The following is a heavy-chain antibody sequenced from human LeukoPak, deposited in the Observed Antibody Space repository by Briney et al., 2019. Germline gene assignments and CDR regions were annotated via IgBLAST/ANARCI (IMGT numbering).Heavy chain of an antibody. CDR1: GGSISSSNW. V-gene: IGHV4-4*02. Sequence: SGTLSLTCAVSGGSISSSNWWSWVRQPPGKGLEWIGEIYHSGSTNYNPSLKSRVTISVDKSKNQFSLKLSSVTAADTAVYYCARDWGCLGSSTSCYANWGQGTLVTVSS. D-gene: IGHD2-2*01. CDR2: IYHSGST. CDR3: ARDWGCLGSSTSCYAN. J-gene: IGHJ4*02.